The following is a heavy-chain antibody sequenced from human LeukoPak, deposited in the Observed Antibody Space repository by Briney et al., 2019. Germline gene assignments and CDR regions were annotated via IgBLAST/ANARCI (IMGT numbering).Heavy chain of an antibody. CDR2: INHSGST. D-gene: IGHD6-13*01. V-gene: IGHV4-34*01. Sequence: SETLSLTCAVYGGSFSGYYWSWIRQPPGKGLEWIGEINHSGSTNYNPSLKSRVTISVDKSKNQFSLKLSSVTAADTAVYYCARDVLPSSSSWYQGYYYYYYMDVWGKGTTVTISS. J-gene: IGHJ6*03. CDR1: GGSFSGYY. CDR3: ARDVLPSSSSWYQGYYYYYYMDV.